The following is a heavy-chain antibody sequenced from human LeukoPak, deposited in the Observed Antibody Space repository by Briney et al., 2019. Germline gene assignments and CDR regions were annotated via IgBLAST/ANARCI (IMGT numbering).Heavy chain of an antibody. CDR2: ISAYNGNT. CDR3: ARDLADEWELPGHYYYGMDV. Sequence: SVKVSCKASGYTFTSYGISWVRQAPGQGLEWMGWISAYNGNTNYAQKLQGRVTMTTDTSTSTAYMELRSLRSDDTAVYYCARDLADEWELPGHYYYGMDVWGQGTTVTVSS. D-gene: IGHD1-26*01. J-gene: IGHJ6*02. V-gene: IGHV1-18*01. CDR1: GYTFTSYG.